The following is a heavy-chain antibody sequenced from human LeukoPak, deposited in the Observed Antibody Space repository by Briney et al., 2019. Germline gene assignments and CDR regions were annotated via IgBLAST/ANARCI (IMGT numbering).Heavy chain of an antibody. CDR2: ISSSSSTI. CDR1: GFIMSNYW. CDR3: ATDRGGGWY. D-gene: IGHD6-19*01. Sequence: GGSLRLSCTASGFIMSNYWMSWVRQAPGKGLEWVSYISSSSSTIYHADSVKGRFTISRDNAKNSLYLQMNSLRAEDTAVYYCATDRGGGWYLGQGTLVTVSS. V-gene: IGHV3-48*01. J-gene: IGHJ4*02.